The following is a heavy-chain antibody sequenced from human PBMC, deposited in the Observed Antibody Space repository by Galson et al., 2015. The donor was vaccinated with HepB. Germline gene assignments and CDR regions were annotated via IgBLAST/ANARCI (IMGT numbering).Heavy chain of an antibody. CDR2: ISYDGSNK. J-gene: IGHJ4*02. D-gene: IGHD6-19*01. Sequence: SLRLSCAASGFTFSSYAMHWVRQAPGKGLEWVAVISYDGSNKYYADSVKGRFTISRDNSKNTLYLQMNSLRAEDTAVYYCARAGIAVANFDYWGQGTLVTVSS. CDR1: GFTFSSYA. V-gene: IGHV3-30*04. CDR3: ARAGIAVANFDY.